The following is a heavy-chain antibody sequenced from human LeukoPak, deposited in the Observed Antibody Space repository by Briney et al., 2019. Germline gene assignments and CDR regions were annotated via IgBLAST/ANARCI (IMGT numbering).Heavy chain of an antibody. CDR2: IYTSGST. Sequence: SETLSLTCTVSGGSISSYYWSWIRQPAGKGLEWIGRIYTSGSTNYNPSLKSRVTISVDKSKNQFSLKLSSVTAADTAVYYCARLLGSSGDNWFDPWGQGTLVTVSS. V-gene: IGHV4-4*07. D-gene: IGHD6-25*01. J-gene: IGHJ5*02. CDR1: GGSISSYY. CDR3: ARLLGSSGDNWFDP.